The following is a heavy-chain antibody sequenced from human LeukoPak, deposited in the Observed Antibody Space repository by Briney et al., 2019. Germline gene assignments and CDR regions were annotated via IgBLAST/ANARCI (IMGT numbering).Heavy chain of an antibody. CDR2: INAGSGDT. V-gene: IGHV1-3*01. J-gene: IGHJ4*02. CDR3: ARTARKAAIVGDYFDY. Sequence: GASVKVSCKASGYTFTSHAVHWVRQAPGQRPEWMGWINAGSGDTKCSQNLEGRVTITRDTSASTAYMELTSLKSEDTAVYYCARTARKAAIVGDYFDYWGQGTLVTVSS. CDR1: GYTFTSHA. D-gene: IGHD6-13*01.